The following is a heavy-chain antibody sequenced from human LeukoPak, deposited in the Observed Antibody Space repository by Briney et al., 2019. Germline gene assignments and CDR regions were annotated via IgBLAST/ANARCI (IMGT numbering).Heavy chain of an antibody. CDR3: AREPPVYSSSWYRNSVAFDI. D-gene: IGHD6-13*01. V-gene: IGHV1-18*01. CDR1: GYTFTSYG. CDR2: ISAYNGNT. Sequence: GASVKVSCKASGYTFTSYGISWVRQAPGQGLEWMVWISAYNGNTNYAQKLQGRVTMTTDTSTSTAYLVLRSLRSDDTAVYYCAREPPVYSSSWYRNSVAFDIWGQGTMVTVSS. J-gene: IGHJ3*02.